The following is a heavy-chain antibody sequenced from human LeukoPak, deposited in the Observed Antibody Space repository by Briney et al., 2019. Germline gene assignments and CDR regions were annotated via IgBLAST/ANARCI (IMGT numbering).Heavy chain of an antibody. D-gene: IGHD3-3*01. CDR1: GFTFSGSA. CDR2: IRSKANSHAT. V-gene: IGHV3-73*01. Sequence: GGSLRLSRAASGFTFSGSAMHWVRQASGKGLEWVGRIRSKANSHATAYAASVKGRFTISRDDSKNMAYLQMNSLKTEDTAVYYCTRHDTTIFGVVIDYWGQGTLVTVSS. CDR3: TRHDTTIFGVVIDY. J-gene: IGHJ4*02.